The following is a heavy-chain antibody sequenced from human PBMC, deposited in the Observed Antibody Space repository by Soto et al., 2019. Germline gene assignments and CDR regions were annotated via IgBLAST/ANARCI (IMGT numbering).Heavy chain of an antibody. Sequence: ASVKVSCKASGYTFTSYGISWVRQAPGQGLEWMGWISAYNGNTNYAQKLQGRVTMTTDTSTSTAYMELRSLRSDDTAVYYCARVRRYCSSTSCKYYFDYWGQGTLVTVPQ. CDR2: ISAYNGNT. J-gene: IGHJ4*02. CDR1: GYTFTSYG. CDR3: ARVRRYCSSTSCKYYFDY. V-gene: IGHV1-18*01. D-gene: IGHD2-2*01.